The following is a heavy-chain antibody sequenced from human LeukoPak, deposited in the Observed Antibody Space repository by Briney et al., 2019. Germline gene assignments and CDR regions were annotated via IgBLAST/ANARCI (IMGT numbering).Heavy chain of an antibody. V-gene: IGHV4-59*11. Sequence: SETLSLTCTVSGGSISSHYWSWIRQPPGKGLEWIGYIYYSGSTNYNPSLKSRVTISVDTSKNQFSLKLSSVTAADTAVCYCARSVYPIDYWGQGTLVTVSS. D-gene: IGHD2-2*01. CDR3: ARSVYPIDY. CDR1: GGSISSHY. CDR2: IYYSGST. J-gene: IGHJ4*02.